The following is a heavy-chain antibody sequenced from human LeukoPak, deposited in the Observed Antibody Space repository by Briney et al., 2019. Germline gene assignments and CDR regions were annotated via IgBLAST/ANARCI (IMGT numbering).Heavy chain of an antibody. CDR2: IYYSGST. V-gene: IGHV4-59*01. CDR1: GGSISSYY. J-gene: IGHJ3*01. D-gene: IGHD6-13*01. Sequence: SETLSLTCTVSGGSISSYYWSWIRQPPGKGLEWIGYIYYSGSTNYNPSLKSRVTISVDTSKNQFSLKLSSVTAADTAVYYCARAGYSSSWPHAFDVWGQGTMVTVSS. CDR3: ARAGYSSSWPHAFDV.